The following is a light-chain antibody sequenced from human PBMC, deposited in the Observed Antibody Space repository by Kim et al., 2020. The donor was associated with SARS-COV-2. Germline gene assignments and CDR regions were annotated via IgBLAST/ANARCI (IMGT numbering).Light chain of an antibody. J-gene: IGLJ3*02. CDR2: RNN. CDR3: AAWDSSLSGWV. CDR1: SNNVGNQG. V-gene: IGLV10-54*01. Sequence: RQTATLPCTGNSNNVGNQGAAWLQHHQGHPPKLLSYRNNNRPSGISERLSASRSGNTASLTITGLQPEDEADYYCAAWDSSLSGWVFGGGTQLTVL.